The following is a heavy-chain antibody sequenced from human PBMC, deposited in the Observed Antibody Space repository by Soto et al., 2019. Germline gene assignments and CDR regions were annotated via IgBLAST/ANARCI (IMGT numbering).Heavy chain of an antibody. CDR3: AKELEPLGPYYYYMDV. V-gene: IGHV3-23*01. CDR1: GFTFSSYA. J-gene: IGHJ6*03. D-gene: IGHD1-1*01. Sequence: GGSLRLSCAASGFTFSSYAMSWVRQAPGKGLEWVSAISGSGGSTYYADSVKGRFTISRDNSKNTLYLQMNSLRAEDTAVYYCAKELEPLGPYYYYMDVWGKGTTVTVSS. CDR2: ISGSGGST.